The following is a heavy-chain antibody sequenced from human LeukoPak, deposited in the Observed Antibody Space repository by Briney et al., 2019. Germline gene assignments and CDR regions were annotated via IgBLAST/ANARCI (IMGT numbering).Heavy chain of an antibody. V-gene: IGHV3-11*01. CDR2: ITSSGSAM. CDR3: ATWRRYYDFDY. CDR1: GVTFNEYY. Sequence: PGGSLRLSCAVSGVTFNEYYMNWIRQAPGKGLEWISYITSSGSAMYYAGSVKGRFTISRDNAKNSLYLHMNSLRAEDTAVYYCATWRRYYDFDYWGQGTLVTVSS. J-gene: IGHJ4*02. D-gene: IGHD3-22*01.